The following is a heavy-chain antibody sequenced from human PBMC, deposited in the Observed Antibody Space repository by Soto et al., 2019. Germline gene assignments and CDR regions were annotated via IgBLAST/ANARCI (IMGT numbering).Heavy chain of an antibody. D-gene: IGHD6-13*01. CDR2: IYYSGST. CDR1: GGSISSGGYY. V-gene: IGHV4-31*03. CDR3: ARGGSSWSYNWFDP. J-gene: IGHJ5*02. Sequence: QVQLQESGPGLVKPSQTLSLTCTVSGGSISSGGYYWSWIRQHPGKGLEWIGYIYYSGSTYYNPSLKSRVTISVDTSMNQFSLKLSSVTAADTAVYYCARGGSSWSYNWFDPWGQGTLITVSS.